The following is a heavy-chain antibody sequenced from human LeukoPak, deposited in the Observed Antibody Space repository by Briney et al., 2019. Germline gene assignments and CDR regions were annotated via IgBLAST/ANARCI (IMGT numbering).Heavy chain of an antibody. V-gene: IGHV1-46*01. CDR3: ARDMYSYTTYFDY. CDR1: GYTFTSYY. D-gene: IGHD5-18*01. Sequence: ASVKVSCKASGYTFTSYYMHWVRQAPGQGLEWIGIINPSGGSTSYAQKFQGRVTMTRDTSTSAVYMELSSLRSEDTAVYYCARDMYSYTTYFDYWGQGTLVTVSS. J-gene: IGHJ4*02. CDR2: INPSGGST.